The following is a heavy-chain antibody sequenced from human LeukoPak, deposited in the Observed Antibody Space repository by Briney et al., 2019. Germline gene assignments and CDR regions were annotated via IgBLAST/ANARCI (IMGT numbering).Heavy chain of an antibody. J-gene: IGHJ6*02. D-gene: IGHD3-9*01. Sequence: PGGSLRLSCAASGFTFSSYSMNWVRQAPGKGLEWVSYISSSSSTIYYADSVKGRFTISRDNAKNSLYLQMNSLRAEDTAVYYCARDLRYYYYYGMDVWGQGTTVTVSS. CDR3: ARDLRYYYYYGMDV. CDR2: ISSSSSTI. V-gene: IGHV3-48*01. CDR1: GFTFSSYS.